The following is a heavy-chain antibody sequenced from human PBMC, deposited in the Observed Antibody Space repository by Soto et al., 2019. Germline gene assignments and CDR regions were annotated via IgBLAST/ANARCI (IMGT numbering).Heavy chain of an antibody. CDR1: GFTFSGFT. J-gene: IGHJ4*02. Sequence: PGGSLRLSCAASGFTFSGFTMNWVRQAPGRGLEWVSYISRRGETIYYADSVKGRFTISRDNAENSLYLQMNSLRDEDTAVYYCSSRNLADCSGTSCLYYFDYWGQGTLVTVSS. V-gene: IGHV3-48*02. CDR3: SSRNLADCSGTSCLYYFDY. D-gene: IGHD2-2*01. CDR2: ISRRGETI.